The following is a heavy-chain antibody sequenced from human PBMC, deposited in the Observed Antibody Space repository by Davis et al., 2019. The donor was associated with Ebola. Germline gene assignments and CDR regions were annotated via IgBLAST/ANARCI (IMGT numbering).Heavy chain of an antibody. V-gene: IGHV4-59*01. CDR1: GGSISSYY. D-gene: IGHD3-3*01. CDR3: ARELRFLEWLSHWFDP. Sequence: SETLSLTCTVSGGSISSYYWSWIRQPPGKGLEWIGYIYYSGSTNYNPSLKSRVTISVDTSKNQFSLKLSSVTAADTAVYYCARELRFLEWLSHWFDPWGQGTLVTVSS. J-gene: IGHJ5*02. CDR2: IYYSGST.